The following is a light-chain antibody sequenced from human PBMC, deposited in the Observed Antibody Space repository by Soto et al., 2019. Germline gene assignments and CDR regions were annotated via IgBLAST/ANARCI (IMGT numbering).Light chain of an antibody. CDR2: GAA. Sequence: EIVMTQSPATLSVSPGERATLSCRASQSVSSNLAWYQQKPGQAPRLLIYGAATSSTGIPARFSGSGSGTEFTLTISSLLSEDVAVSYCQQYNNWSSWTFGQGTKVEIK. CDR3: QQYNNWSSWT. J-gene: IGKJ1*01. CDR1: QSVSSN. V-gene: IGKV3-15*01.